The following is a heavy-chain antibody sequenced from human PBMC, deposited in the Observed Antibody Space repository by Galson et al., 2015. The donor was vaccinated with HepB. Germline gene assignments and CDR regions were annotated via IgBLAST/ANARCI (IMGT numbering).Heavy chain of an antibody. CDR1: GFLLSTTGGG. J-gene: IGHJ4*02. V-gene: IGHV2-5*02. D-gene: IGHD3-9*01. CDR3: AHGRNWRGYYDILTGGVFDY. CDR2: IYWDDDK. Sequence: PALVKPTQTLTLTCTFSGFLLSTTGGGVGGVRQPPGKALEWLALIYWDDDKRYSPSLKSRLTITKDTSKNQAVLTMTNMDPVDTATYYCAHGRNWRGYYDILTGGVFDYWGQGTLDTVSS.